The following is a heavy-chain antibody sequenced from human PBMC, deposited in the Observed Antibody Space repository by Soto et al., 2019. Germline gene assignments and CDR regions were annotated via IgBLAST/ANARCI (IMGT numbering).Heavy chain of an antibody. J-gene: IGHJ6*02. CDR1: GFTFSSYA. CDR3: TKASPDRHHMDV. V-gene: IGHV3-64D*06. CDR2: ITETGGDT. Sequence: GGSLRLSCAASGFTFSSYAMHWVRQAPGKGLEYVSAITETGGDTYYTDSVKGRFTISRDNSKNTLYLQMSSLRAEGTALYYCTKASPDRHHMDVWGQGTTVTVSS.